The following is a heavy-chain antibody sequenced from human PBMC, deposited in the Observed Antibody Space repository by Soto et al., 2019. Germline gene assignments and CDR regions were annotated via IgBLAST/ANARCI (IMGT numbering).Heavy chain of an antibody. CDR2: ISYDGSDK. V-gene: IGHV3-30*18. CDR3: AKSVAAALYGMDV. J-gene: IGHJ6*02. CDR1: GFSFSSYD. D-gene: IGHD6-13*01. Sequence: GGSLRLSCAASGFSFSSYDMHWVRQAPGKGLEWVAVISYDGSDKYYADSVKGRFTISRDTSKNTLYLQMNSLRAEDTAVYYCAKSVAAALYGMDVWGQGTTVTVSS.